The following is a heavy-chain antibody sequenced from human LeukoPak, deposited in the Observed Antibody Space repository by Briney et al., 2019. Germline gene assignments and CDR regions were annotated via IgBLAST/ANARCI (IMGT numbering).Heavy chain of an antibody. D-gene: IGHD3-22*01. Sequence: GGSLRLSCAASGFIFSSYAMSWVRQAPGKGLEWVSTISGSDGSTYYADSVKGRFTISRDNSKNTLYLQMNSLRVEDTAVYYCAKEIATRVFDYWGQGTLVTVSS. CDR3: AKEIATRVFDY. CDR1: GFIFSSYA. V-gene: IGHV3-23*01. CDR2: ISGSDGST. J-gene: IGHJ4*02.